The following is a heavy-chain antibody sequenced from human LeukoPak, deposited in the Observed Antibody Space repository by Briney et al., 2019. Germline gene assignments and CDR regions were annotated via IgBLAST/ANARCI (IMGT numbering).Heavy chain of an antibody. V-gene: IGHV3-74*01. J-gene: IGHJ4*02. CDR2: ISSEGTTT. CDR3: ARRDCSGGNCYATP. Sequence: QSGGSLRLSCAASGFTFSRYWMHWVRQAPGKGLVWVSHISSEGTTTNYADSVKGRFTISRDNAKNTLYLQMNSLRAEDTAVYYCARRDCSGGNCYATPWGQGTLVTVSS. CDR1: GFTFSRYW. D-gene: IGHD2-15*01.